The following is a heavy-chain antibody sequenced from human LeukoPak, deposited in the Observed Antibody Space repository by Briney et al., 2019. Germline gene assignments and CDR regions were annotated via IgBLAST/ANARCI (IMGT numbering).Heavy chain of an antibody. J-gene: IGHJ4*02. CDR2: ISSSGSTI. CDR3: AREAQIITMVRGYFDY. Sequence: GGSLRLSCAASGFTFSDYYMSWIRQAPGKGLEWVSYISSSGSTIYYADSVKGRFTISRDNAKNSLYLHMNSLRAEDTAVYYCAREAQIITMVRGYFDYWGQGTLVTVSS. CDR1: GFTFSDYY. V-gene: IGHV3-11*04. D-gene: IGHD3-10*01.